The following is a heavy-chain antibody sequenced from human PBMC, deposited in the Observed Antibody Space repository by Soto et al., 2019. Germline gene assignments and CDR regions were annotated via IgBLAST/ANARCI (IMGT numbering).Heavy chain of an antibody. CDR3: TRLNQLAVGYFYYYAMDV. CDR1: GFTFSDSP. Sequence: EMHLVESGGGLVQPGGSLRLSCAASGFTFSDSPMHWVRQASGKGLEWVGRIRNKANNYATAYAASVKGRFTISRDDSENMAYLQMNSPKTEDTAIYYCTRLNQLAVGYFYYYAMDVWGQGTTVTVSS. CDR2: IRNKANNYAT. J-gene: IGHJ6*02. D-gene: IGHD2-2*01. V-gene: IGHV3-73*01.